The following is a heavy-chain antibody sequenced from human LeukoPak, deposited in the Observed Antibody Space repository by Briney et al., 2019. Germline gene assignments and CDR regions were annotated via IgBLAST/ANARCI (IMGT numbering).Heavy chain of an antibody. V-gene: IGHV3-33*06. J-gene: IGHJ4*01. CDR1: GFTFSSYG. CDR3: AKDRSVVVTATIDY. Sequence: GRSLRLSCAASGFTFSSYGMHWARQAPGKGLEWVAVIWYDGSNRYYADSVKGRFTISRDNSKNTLYLQMNSLRAEDTAVYYCAKDRSVVVTATIDYWGHGTLVTVSS. CDR2: IWYDGSNR. D-gene: IGHD2-21*02.